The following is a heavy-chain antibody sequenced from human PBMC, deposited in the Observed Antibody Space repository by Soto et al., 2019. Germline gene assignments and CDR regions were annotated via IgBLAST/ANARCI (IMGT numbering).Heavy chain of an antibody. D-gene: IGHD3-10*01. Sequence: PSETLSLTCTVSGGSISSSSYYWGWIRQPPGKGLEWIGSIYYSGSTYYNPSLKSRVTISVDTSKNQFSLKLSSVTAADTAAYYCASRGFRGSGSYYNYYYMDVWGKGTTVTVSS. CDR2: IYYSGST. J-gene: IGHJ6*03. CDR1: GGSISSSSYY. V-gene: IGHV4-39*01. CDR3: ASRGFRGSGSYYNYYYMDV.